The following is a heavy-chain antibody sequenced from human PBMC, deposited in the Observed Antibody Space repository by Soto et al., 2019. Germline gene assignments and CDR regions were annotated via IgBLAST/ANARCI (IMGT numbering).Heavy chain of an antibody. V-gene: IGHV1-18*04. CDR1: GDSVSNDY. CDR2: ISPFGGAT. J-gene: IGHJ6*02. Sequence: ASVKVSCKASGDSVSNDYLHWVRQAPGQGFEWLGVISPFGGATAYAQKLQGRVTTTTDTSTSTAYMELRSLRSDDTAVYYCAREGFMGYCSGGSCVDYYYYGMDVWGQGTTVTVSS. CDR3: AREGFMGYCSGGSCVDYYYYGMDV. D-gene: IGHD2-15*01.